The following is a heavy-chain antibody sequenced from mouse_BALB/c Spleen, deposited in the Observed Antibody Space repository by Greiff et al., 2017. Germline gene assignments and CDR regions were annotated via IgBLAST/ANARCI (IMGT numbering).Heavy chain of an antibody. V-gene: IGHV5-12-1*01. J-gene: IGHJ2*01. D-gene: IGHD1-1*01. CDR3: ARGTVVASFDY. Sequence: EVQLVESGGGLVKPGGSLKLSCAASGFAFSSYDMSWVRQTPEKRLEWVAYISSGGGSTYYPDTVKGRFTISRDNAKNTLYLQMSSLKSEDTAMYYCARGTVVASFDYWGQGTTLTVSS. CDR2: ISSGGGST. CDR1: GFAFSSYD.